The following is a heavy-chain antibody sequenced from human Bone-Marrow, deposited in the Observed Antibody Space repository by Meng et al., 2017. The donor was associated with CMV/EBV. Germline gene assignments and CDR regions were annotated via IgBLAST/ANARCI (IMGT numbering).Heavy chain of an antibody. CDR1: GGNFNGYS. Sequence: KISCKSSGGNFNGYSISWVRQAPGQGLEWMGRILPVLDLTNYSQKFQGRVTITADKDTTTAYLELRGLTSDDTAVYYCARDVMAQTWGQGTLDTVSS. CDR2: ILPVLDLT. J-gene: IGHJ5*02. V-gene: IGHV1-69*04. CDR3: ARDVMAQT. D-gene: IGHD5-24*01.